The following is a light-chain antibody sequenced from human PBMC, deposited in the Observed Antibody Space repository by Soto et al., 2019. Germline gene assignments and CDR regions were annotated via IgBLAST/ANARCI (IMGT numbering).Light chain of an antibody. CDR3: QHYSSAPPEFT. V-gene: IGKV3-20*01. CDR2: GAS. J-gene: IGKJ3*01. CDR1: QSISSNY. Sequence: EIVLTQSPGTLSLSPGERATLSCRASQSISSNYLAWYQQRPGQAPRLLIFGASYRATGIPDRFSGSGSGTDFTLTISRLEPEDFAVSYCQHYSSAPPEFTFGPGTRVDSK.